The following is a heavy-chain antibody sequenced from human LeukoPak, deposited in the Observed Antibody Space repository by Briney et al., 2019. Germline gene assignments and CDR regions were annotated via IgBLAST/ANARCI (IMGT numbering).Heavy chain of an antibody. CDR1: GGSISTRNYY. V-gene: IGHV4-39*07. D-gene: IGHD3-22*01. CDR2: INYSGIT. Sequence: SETLSLTCTVSGGSISTRNYYWGWIRQPPGKGLEWISSINYSGITYYNPSLKSRVTISVDTSKSQFSLKLTSVTAADTAVYYCARTPIYYFDNSGYYNWGQGTLVTVSS. J-gene: IGHJ4*02. CDR3: ARTPIYYFDNSGYYN.